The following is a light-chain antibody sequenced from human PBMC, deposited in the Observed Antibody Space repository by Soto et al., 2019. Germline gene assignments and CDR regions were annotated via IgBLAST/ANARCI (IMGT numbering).Light chain of an antibody. CDR2: GNI. V-gene: IGLV1-40*01. CDR1: SSNIGAGYD. J-gene: IGLJ1*01. CDR3: QPYDRPLRYLYF. Sequence: QSVLTQPPSVSGAPGQRVTISCTGSSSNIGAGYDVHWYQQRPGTAPNLLIFGNINRPSGAPDRFSGSKSGTSASLAITGLQAEDEGEYYCQPYDRPLRYLYFFGTGTK.